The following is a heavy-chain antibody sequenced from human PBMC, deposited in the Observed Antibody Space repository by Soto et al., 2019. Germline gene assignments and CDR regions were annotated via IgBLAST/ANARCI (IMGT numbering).Heavy chain of an antibody. CDR2: IAYSGST. J-gene: IGHJ4*02. V-gene: IGHV4-59*12. D-gene: IGHD2-15*01. CDR3: ARADPDASVGN. CDR1: GGSMSSYY. Sequence: KTSETRSRTCTVSGGSMSSYYWTWLLQSPGRGLEWIGYIAYSGSTYYTPSLKSGVTISADTSKNQFSLRMNSMPAPDMAVYYSARADPDASVGNWGQGTLVTVSS.